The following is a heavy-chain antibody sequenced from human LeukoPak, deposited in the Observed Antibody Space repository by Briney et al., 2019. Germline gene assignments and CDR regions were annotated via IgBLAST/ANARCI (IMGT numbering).Heavy chain of an antibody. V-gene: IGHV3-23*01. Sequence: PGGSLRLSCAASGFTFSSYAMSWVRQAPGKGLEWVSATSGSGGSTYYADSVKGRFTISRDNSKNTLYLQMNSLRAEDTAVYYCAKDPRGYSYAKGGDYWGQGTLVTVSS. CDR3: AKDPRGYSYAKGGDY. CDR2: TSGSGGST. CDR1: GFTFSSYA. J-gene: IGHJ4*02. D-gene: IGHD5-18*01.